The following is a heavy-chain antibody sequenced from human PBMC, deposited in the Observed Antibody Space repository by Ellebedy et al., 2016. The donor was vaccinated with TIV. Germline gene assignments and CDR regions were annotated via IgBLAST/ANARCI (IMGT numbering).Heavy chain of an antibody. CDR3: ARGEVVTRPSLDY. CDR2: INPSGGST. Sequence: GESLKISCAASGFTFTSYYMHWVRQAPGQGLEWMGIINPSGGSTSYAQKLQGRVTMTRDTSTSTVYMELSSLRSEDTAVYYCARGEVVTRPSLDYWGQGTLVTVSS. D-gene: IGHD3-22*01. CDR1: GFTFTSYY. V-gene: IGHV1-46*04. J-gene: IGHJ4*02.